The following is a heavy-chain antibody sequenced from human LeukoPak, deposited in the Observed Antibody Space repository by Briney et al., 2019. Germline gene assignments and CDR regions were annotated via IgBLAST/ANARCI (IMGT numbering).Heavy chain of an antibody. J-gene: IGHJ4*02. D-gene: IGHD1-14*01. CDR3: AKKGSLVSPGNYFDY. Sequence: GGSLTLSCAASGFTFSSYAMIWVGQAPGRGLEWVSSPDESASATYYTDSVKGRITISRDNSKNTLYLQMDSLRAEDTAVYYCAKKGSLVSPGNYFDYWGQGTLVTVSS. CDR1: GFTFSSYA. CDR2: PDESASAT. V-gene: IGHV3-23*05.